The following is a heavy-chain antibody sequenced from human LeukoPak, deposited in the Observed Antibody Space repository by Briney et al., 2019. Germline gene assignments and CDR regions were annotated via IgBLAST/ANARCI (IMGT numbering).Heavy chain of an antibody. CDR2: ISYDGSNK. D-gene: IGHD6-19*01. J-gene: IGHJ4*02. Sequence: PGGSLRLSCAASGFTFSSCGMHWVRQAPGKGLEWVTVISYDGSNKYYADSVKGRFTISRDNSKNTLYLQMNSLRAEDTAVYYCAKDGSAVAAPFDYWGQGTLVTVSS. V-gene: IGHV3-30*18. CDR1: GFTFSSCG. CDR3: AKDGSAVAAPFDY.